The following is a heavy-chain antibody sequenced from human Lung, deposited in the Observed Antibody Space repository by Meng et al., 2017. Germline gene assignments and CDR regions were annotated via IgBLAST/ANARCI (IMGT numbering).Heavy chain of an antibody. V-gene: IGHV4-30-4*01. CDR3: ARGQKGYFDL. Sequence: LQEAGPGLVKPSQSLPPTCTVSGGSISSSNYYWSCIRQPPGKVLEWSGHIYNSVSTYYTPSLKSRITISVDTSKNQFSLNLSSVTAADTAVYYCARGQKGYFDLWGRGTLVTVSS. J-gene: IGHJ2*01. CDR1: GGSISSSNYY. CDR2: IYNSVST.